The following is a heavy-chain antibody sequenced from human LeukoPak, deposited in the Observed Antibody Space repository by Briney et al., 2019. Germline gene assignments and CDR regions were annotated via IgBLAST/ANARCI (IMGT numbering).Heavy chain of an antibody. J-gene: IGHJ4*02. CDR3: ARSSSWAPYFDY. D-gene: IGHD6-13*01. CDR1: GGSISSYY. V-gene: IGHV4-34*01. Sequence: KPSETLSLTCTVSGGSISSYYWSWIRQPPGKGLEWIGEINHSGSTNYNPSLKSRVTISVDTSKNQFSLKLSSVTAADTAVYYCARSSSWAPYFDYWGQGTLVTVSS. CDR2: INHSGST.